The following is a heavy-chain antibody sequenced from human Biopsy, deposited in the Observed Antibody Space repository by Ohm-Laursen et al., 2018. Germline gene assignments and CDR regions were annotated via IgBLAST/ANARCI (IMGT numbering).Heavy chain of an antibody. CDR3: ARDPLNGHKHFDY. D-gene: IGHD2-8*01. CDR1: SYTSTDYN. CDR2: INCKTGAT. Sequence: SVKVSSKASSYTSTDYNIHWMRQAPGQGLEWLGYINCKTGATNYAQKFQGTVTMTRDTSISTAYLALGSLRSADTAIYYCARDPLNGHKHFDYWGQGSLVTVSS. V-gene: IGHV1-2*02. J-gene: IGHJ4*02.